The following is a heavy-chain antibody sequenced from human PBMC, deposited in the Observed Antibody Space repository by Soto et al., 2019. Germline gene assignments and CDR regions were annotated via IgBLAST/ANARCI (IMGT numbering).Heavy chain of an antibody. Sequence: QVQLQESCPGLVKPSETLSLTCSVSGASITDYSWNWIRQSAGKGLEWIGRIYATGKNQVNPSLQSRVTMSLDTSKNQFSLKLTSVTAADTAVYYCARESGENWSYEAYWGQGTLVTVSS. CDR3: ARESGENWSYEAY. J-gene: IGHJ4*02. CDR2: IYATGKN. V-gene: IGHV4-4*07. D-gene: IGHD1-7*01. CDR1: GASITDYS.